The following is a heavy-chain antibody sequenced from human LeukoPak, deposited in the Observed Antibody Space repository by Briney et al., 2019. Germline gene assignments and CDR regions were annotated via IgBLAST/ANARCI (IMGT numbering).Heavy chain of an antibody. D-gene: IGHD3-10*01. CDR2: IYYSGTT. CDR1: GASIDSYY. J-gene: IGHJ3*02. Sequence: SETLSLTCTISGASIDSYYWGWIRQPPGKGLEWIGYIYYSGTTNYNPSLKRRVTISVDTSKNQFSLKLSSVTAADTAVYYCARNLWFGESSDAFDMWGQGTMVTVSS. V-gene: IGHV4-59*01. CDR3: ARNLWFGESSDAFDM.